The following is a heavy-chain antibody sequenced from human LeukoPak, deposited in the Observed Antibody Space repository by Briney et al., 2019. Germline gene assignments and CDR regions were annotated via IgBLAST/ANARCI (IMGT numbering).Heavy chain of an antibody. V-gene: IGHV3-23*01. CDR2: ISISGDTT. D-gene: IGHD4-17*01. Sequence: GGSLRLSCGASGFTFSSHAMTWVRQAPGKGLEWVSAISISGDTTYYADAVKGRFSISRDNSKNTVYLQMNSLRAEDTAVYYCANEIRPNDYWGQGTLVTVSS. CDR1: GFTFSSHA. J-gene: IGHJ4*02. CDR3: ANEIRPNDY.